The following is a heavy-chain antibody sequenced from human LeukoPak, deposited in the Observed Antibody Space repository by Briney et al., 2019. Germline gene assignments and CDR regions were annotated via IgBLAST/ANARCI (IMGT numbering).Heavy chain of an antibody. D-gene: IGHD6-19*01. CDR2: ISSNGGST. J-gene: IGHJ4*02. CDR1: GFTFSSYA. V-gene: IGHV3-64*01. Sequence: GGSLRLSCAASGFTFSSYAMHWVRQAPGKGLEYVSAISSNGGSTYYANSVKGRFTISRDNSKNTLYLQMGSLRAGDMAVYYCARGSSGWYVDYWGQGTLVTVSS. CDR3: ARGSSGWYVDY.